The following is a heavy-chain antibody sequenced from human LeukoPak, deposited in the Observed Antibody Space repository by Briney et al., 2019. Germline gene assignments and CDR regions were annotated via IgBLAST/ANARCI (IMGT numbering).Heavy chain of an antibody. J-gene: IGHJ4*02. CDR3: ARPMYSGSYRFDY. CDR1: GYTFTGYY. D-gene: IGHD1-26*01. CDR2: INPNSGGT. Sequence: GASVKVSCEASGYTFTGYYMHWVRQAPGQGLEWMGWINPNSGGTNYAQKFQGRVTMTRDTSISTAYMELSRLRSDDTAVYYCARPMYSGSYRFDYWGQGTLVTVSS. V-gene: IGHV1-2*02.